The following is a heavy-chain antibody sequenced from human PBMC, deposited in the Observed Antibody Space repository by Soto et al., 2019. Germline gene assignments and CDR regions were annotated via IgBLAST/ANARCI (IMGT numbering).Heavy chain of an antibody. CDR1: GYTFISYG. J-gene: IGHJ4*02. V-gene: IGHV1-18*01. CDR2: ISAYNDNT. CDR3: VRGLYGSGSYFNHTFDY. D-gene: IGHD3-10*01. Sequence: ASVKVSCKASGYTFISYGISWVRQAPGQGLEWMGWISAYNDNTNYAQKLQDRVTMTTDSSTSIAYMELRSLRSDDTAVYYCVRGLYGSGSYFNHTFDYWGQGTLVTVSS.